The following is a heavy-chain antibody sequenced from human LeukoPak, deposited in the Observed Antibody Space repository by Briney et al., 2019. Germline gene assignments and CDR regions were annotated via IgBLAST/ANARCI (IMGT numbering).Heavy chain of an antibody. CDR2: ISGSGGST. D-gene: IGHD2-21*02. CDR1: GFTFSSYA. Sequence: GGSLRLSCAASGFTFSSYAMSWVRQAPGKGLEWVSAISGSGGSTYYADSVKGRFTISRDNSKNTLYLQMNSLRAEDTAVYYCAKDLTAYCGGDRDSGGYFDYWGQGTLVTVSS. J-gene: IGHJ4*02. V-gene: IGHV3-23*01. CDR3: AKDLTAYCGGDRDSGGYFDY.